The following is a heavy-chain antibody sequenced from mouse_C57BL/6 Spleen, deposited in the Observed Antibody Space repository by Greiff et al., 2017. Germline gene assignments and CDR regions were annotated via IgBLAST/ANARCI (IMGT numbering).Heavy chain of an antibody. CDR1: GYTFTSYW. D-gene: IGHD1-1*01. Sequence: VQLQQPGAELVRPGTSVKLSCKASGYTFTSYWIHWVKQRPGQGLEWIGVIDPSDSYTNYNQKFKGKATLTVDTSSSTAYMQLSSLTSEDSAVYYCATYGSTYFDYWGQGTTLTVSS. V-gene: IGHV1-59*01. CDR2: IDPSDSYT. CDR3: ATYGSTYFDY. J-gene: IGHJ2*01.